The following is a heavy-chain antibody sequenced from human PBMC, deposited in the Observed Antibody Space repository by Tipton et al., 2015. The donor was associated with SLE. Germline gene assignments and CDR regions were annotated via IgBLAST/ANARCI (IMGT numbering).Heavy chain of an antibody. D-gene: IGHD4-11*01. CDR3: GLHIATPLDY. V-gene: IGHV5-51*03. Sequence: QLVQSGAEVKKPGESLKISCKGSGYNFVSQWIAWVRQMPGKGLEWLGTIYPGDSNTRYSPSFQGQVTISADKSISTAYLQWSSLKASDTAMYYCGLHIATPLDYWGQGTLVSVSS. CDR2: IYPGDSNT. CDR1: GYNFVSQW. J-gene: IGHJ4*02.